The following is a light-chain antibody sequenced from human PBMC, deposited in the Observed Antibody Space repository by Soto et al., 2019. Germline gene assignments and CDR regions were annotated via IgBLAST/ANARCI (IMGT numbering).Light chain of an antibody. J-gene: IGLJ1*01. V-gene: IGLV2-14*01. CDR2: EAT. CDR3: TSYTITSPYV. Sequence: SVLTQPASVSGSPGQSITISCTGTSSDIGRYNFVSWYQHHPGKAPKLIIYEATKRPSGVSYRFSGSKSGNTASLTISGLQAEDEADYYCTSYTITSPYVFGTGTKVTVL. CDR1: SSDIGRYNF.